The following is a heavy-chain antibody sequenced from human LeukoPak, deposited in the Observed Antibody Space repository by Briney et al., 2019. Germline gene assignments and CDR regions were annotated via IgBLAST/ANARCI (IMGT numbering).Heavy chain of an antibody. CDR3: ARYHYYDSSGWTALDY. D-gene: IGHD3-22*01. V-gene: IGHV3-48*01. Sequence: GGSLRLSCAASGFTFSSYWMHWVRQAPGKGLEWVSYISSSSSTIYYADPVKGRFTISRDNAKNSLYLQMNSLRAEDTAVYYCARYHYYDSSGWTALDYWGQGTLVTVSS. CDR2: ISSSSSTI. CDR1: GFTFSSYW. J-gene: IGHJ4*02.